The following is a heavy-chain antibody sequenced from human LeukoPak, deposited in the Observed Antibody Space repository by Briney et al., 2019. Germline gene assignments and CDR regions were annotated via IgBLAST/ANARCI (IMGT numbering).Heavy chain of an antibody. CDR1: GGSISSYY. J-gene: IGHJ4*02. Sequence: ASETLSLTCTVSGGSISSYYWSWIRQPPGKGLEWIGYIYYSGSTNYNPSLKSRVTISVDKSKNQFSLKLSSVTAADTAVYYCAIHAIHAGFDYWGQGTLVTVSS. CDR2: IYYSGST. V-gene: IGHV4-59*08. CDR3: AIHAIHAGFDY. D-gene: IGHD2-2*01.